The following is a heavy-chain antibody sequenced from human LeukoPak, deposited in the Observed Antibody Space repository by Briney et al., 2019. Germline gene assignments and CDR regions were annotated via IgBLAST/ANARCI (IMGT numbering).Heavy chain of an antibody. CDR2: ISAYNGNT. CDR3: ARDDYGDYFAFDI. J-gene: IGHJ3*02. Sequence: WASVKVSCKASGYTFTNYGISWVQQAPGQGLEWMGWISAYNGNTNYAQKLQGRVTMTTDTSTSTAYMELRSLRSDDTAVYYCARDDYGDYFAFDIWGQGTMVTVSS. V-gene: IGHV1-18*01. D-gene: IGHD4-17*01. CDR1: GYTFTNYG.